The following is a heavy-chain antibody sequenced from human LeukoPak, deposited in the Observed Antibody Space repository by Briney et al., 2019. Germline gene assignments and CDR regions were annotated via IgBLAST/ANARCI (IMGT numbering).Heavy chain of an antibody. J-gene: IGHJ4*02. CDR3: STEGFGDYVQTRPPFDY. CDR1: GYTLTELS. V-gene: IGHV1-24*01. D-gene: IGHD4-17*01. CDR2: FDVEEGET. Sequence: ASVTVSCKVSGYTLTELSMHWVRQAPGKGLEWMGGFDVEEGETIYAQKFQGRVTMTEDTSTDTAYMKLSSLRSEDTAVYYCSTEGFGDYVQTRPPFDYWGQGTLVTVSS.